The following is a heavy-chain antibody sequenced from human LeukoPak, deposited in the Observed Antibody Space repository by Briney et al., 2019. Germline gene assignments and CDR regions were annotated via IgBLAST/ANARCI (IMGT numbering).Heavy chain of an antibody. CDR3: ARASINYYDSSGQGDNWFDP. Sequence: GASVKVSCKASGYTFTGYYMHWVRQAPGQGLEWMGWINPNSGGTNYAQKLQGRVTMTTDTSTSTAYMELRSLRSDDTAVYYCARASINYYDSSGQGDNWFDPWGQGTLVTVSS. CDR2: INPNSGGT. CDR1: GYTFTGYY. D-gene: IGHD3-22*01. V-gene: IGHV1-2*02. J-gene: IGHJ5*02.